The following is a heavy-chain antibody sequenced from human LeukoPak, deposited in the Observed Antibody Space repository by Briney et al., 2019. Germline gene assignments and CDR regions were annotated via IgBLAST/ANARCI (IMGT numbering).Heavy chain of an antibody. Sequence: GGSLRLSCAASGFTFSSYAMSWVRQAPGKGLEWVSAISGSGGSTYYADSVKGRFTISRDNSKNTLYLQMNSLRAEDTAVCYCAKERQLVRLVGNFDYWGQGTLVTVSS. CDR3: AKERQLVRLVGNFDY. V-gene: IGHV3-23*01. CDR1: GFTFSSYA. D-gene: IGHD6-13*01. J-gene: IGHJ4*02. CDR2: ISGSGGST.